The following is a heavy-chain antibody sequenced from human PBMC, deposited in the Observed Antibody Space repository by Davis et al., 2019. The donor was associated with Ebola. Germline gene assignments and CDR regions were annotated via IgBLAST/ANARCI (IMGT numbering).Heavy chain of an antibody. J-gene: IGHJ5*02. CDR1: GYTFTSYD. CDR2: IYNANT. CDR3: ARSAGIFGVVYWFDP. Sequence: ASVKVSCKASGYTFTSYDINWVRQAPGQGLEWMAWIYNANTKYAQNLQGRVTMTTDTSTSTAYMELRSLRSDDTAVYYCARSAGIFGVVYWFDPWGQGTLVTVSS. V-gene: IGHV1-18*01. D-gene: IGHD3-3*01.